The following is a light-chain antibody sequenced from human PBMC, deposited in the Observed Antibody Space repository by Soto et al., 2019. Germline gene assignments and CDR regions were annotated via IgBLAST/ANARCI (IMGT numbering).Light chain of an antibody. CDR3: CSYVGATTYV. J-gene: IGLJ1*01. Sequence: QSVLIQPASVSGSPGQSITISCTGTSSTVGGFNVVSWYQQHPGKDPKVIIYEGIKRPSGVSNRFSGSNSGSTASLTISGLQAEDEADYYCCSYVGATTYVFGTGTKVTVL. CDR1: SSTVGGFNV. V-gene: IGLV2-23*01. CDR2: EGI.